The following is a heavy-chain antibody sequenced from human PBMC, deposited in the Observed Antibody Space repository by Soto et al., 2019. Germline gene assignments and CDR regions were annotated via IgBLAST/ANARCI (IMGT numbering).Heavy chain of an antibody. CDR2: VSHDGRNT. CDR3: AKGGRQWLVTSDFNY. D-gene: IGHD6-19*01. V-gene: IGHV3-30*18. CDR1: GFTFSDYA. Sequence: VQLVESGGGVVQPGRSLRLSCAASGFTFSDYAMHWVRQAPGKGLEWVAVVSHDGRNTHYADSVKGRFTITRDSSKNTVSLEMTSLRAEETAVYYCAKGGRQWLVTSDFNYWGQGARVTVSS. J-gene: IGHJ4*02.